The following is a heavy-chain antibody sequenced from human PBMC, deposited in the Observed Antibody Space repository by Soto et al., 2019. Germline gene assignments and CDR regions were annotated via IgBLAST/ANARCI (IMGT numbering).Heavy chain of an antibody. J-gene: IGHJ4*02. CDR3: ARGRDGYNWY. CDR1: GGSISSSSYY. V-gene: IGHV4-39*01. D-gene: IGHD5-12*01. CDR2: IYYSGST. Sequence: QLQLQESGPGLVKPSETLSLTCTVSGGSISSSSYYWGWIRQPPGKGLEWIGSIYYSGSTYYNPSLNRRVTISVDTSKNQFSLKLSSVTAADTAVYYCARGRDGYNWYWGQGTLVTVSS.